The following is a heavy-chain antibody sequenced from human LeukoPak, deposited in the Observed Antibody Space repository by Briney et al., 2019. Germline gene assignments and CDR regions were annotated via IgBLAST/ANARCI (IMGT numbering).Heavy chain of an antibody. CDR1: GGSFSGYY. D-gene: IGHD3-16*02. CDR3: ARNGNYVWGSYRYLRFDP. J-gene: IGHJ5*02. V-gene: IGHV4-34*01. CDR2: INHSGST. Sequence: SETLSLTCAVYGGSFSGYYWSGIRQPPGKGLEGMGEINHSGSTNYNPSLKSRVTISVDTSKNQFSLKLSSVTAADTAVYYCARNGNYVWGSYRYLRFDPWGQGTLVTVSS.